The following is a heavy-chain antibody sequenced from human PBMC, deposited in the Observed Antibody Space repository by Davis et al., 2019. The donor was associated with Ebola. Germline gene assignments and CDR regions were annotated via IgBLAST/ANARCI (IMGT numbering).Heavy chain of an antibody. D-gene: IGHD2-21*02. CDR2: MNPYSGHT. J-gene: IGHJ4*02. CDR3: ARGYSPKCRTGDCVDDF. Sequence: AASVKVSCKASGYTFTSYGINWVRQARGQGLEWMGWMNPYSGHTGYVEKFKGRVTMTRDPSISTAYMELFSLTIDDTAVYYCARGYSPKCRTGDCVDDFWGQGTLVTVSS. V-gene: IGHV1-8*02. CDR1: GYTFTSYG.